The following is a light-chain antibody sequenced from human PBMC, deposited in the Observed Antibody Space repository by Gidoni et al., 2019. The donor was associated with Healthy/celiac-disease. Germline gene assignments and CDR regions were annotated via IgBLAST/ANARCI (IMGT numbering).Light chain of an antibody. CDR3: GTWDSSLSANWV. J-gene: IGLJ3*02. Sequence: DSGQKVTISCSGSSSNIGNNYVSWYQQLPGTAPKLLIYENNKRPSGIPDRFSGSKSGTSATLGITGLQTGDEADYYCGTWDSSLSANWVFGGGTKLTVL. CDR1: SSNIGNNY. V-gene: IGLV1-51*02. CDR2: ENN.